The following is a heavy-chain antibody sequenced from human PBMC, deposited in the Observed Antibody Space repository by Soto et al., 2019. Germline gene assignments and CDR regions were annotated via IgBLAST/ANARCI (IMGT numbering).Heavy chain of an antibody. CDR1: GFTFSSYA. CDR3: AKDQVSSGSYYIYYYGMDV. V-gene: IGHV3-23*01. D-gene: IGHD1-26*01. CDR2: ISGSGGST. Sequence: QAGGSLRLSCAASGFTFSSYAMSWVRQAPGKGLEWVSAISGSGGSTYYADSVKGRFTISRDNSKNTLYLQMNSLRAEDTAVYYCAKDQVSSGSYYIYYYGMDVWGQGTTVTAP. J-gene: IGHJ6*02.